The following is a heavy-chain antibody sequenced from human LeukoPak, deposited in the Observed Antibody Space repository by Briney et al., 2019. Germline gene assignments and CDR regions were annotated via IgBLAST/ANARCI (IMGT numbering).Heavy chain of an antibody. V-gene: IGHV3-33*01. CDR3: ARGGRTTWHGMDV. D-gene: IGHD4-17*01. CDR2: IWYDGSNK. J-gene: IGHJ6*02. Sequence: PGGSLRLSCEASGFTFSTYGMHWVRQAPGKGLEWVAVIWYDGSNKNYADSVKGRFTISRDNSMNTLYLQMNSLRAEDTAVYYCARGGRTTWHGMDVWGQGTTVTVSS. CDR1: GFTFSTYG.